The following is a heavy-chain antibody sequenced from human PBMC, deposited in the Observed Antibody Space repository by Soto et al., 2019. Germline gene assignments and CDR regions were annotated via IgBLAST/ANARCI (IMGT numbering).Heavy chain of an antibody. CDR1: GFTFSNYA. CDR2: ISKDGNSK. D-gene: IGHD3-10*01. CDR3: ARDPQGSYCYIDY. Sequence: LRLSFAASGFTFSNYAIHWVRQAPGKGLEWVTIISKDGNSKHYADSVKGRFTISRDNSKNTLFLQMNSLRAEDTAVYYCARDPQGSYCYIDYWGQGTPVTVSS. J-gene: IGHJ4*02. V-gene: IGHV3-30-3*01.